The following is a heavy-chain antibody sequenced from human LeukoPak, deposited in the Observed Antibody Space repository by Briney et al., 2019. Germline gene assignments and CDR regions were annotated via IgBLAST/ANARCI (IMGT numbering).Heavy chain of an antibody. D-gene: IGHD3-9*01. CDR1: GFTFSSYA. CDR3: AKSGHFDWFFDY. V-gene: IGHV3-23*01. Sequence: GGSLRLSCAASGFTFSSYAMSWVRQAPGKGLEWVSAISGSGGSTYYADSVKGRFTISRENSKNTLYLQMNSLRAEDTAVYYCAKSGHFDWFFDYWGQGTLVTVSS. CDR2: ISGSGGST. J-gene: IGHJ4*02.